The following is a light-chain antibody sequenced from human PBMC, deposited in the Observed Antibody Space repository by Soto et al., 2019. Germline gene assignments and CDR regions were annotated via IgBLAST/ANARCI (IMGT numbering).Light chain of an antibody. J-gene: IGKJ4*01. V-gene: IGKV3-11*01. Sequence: EIALTQSTATLSLSPGERATLSCRASQSVSSYLAWYQQKPVQAPSLLIYDASNRATGIPARFSGSGSGTDFTLTISSLEPEDFAVYYCQQRSNWPPLTFGGGTKVDIK. CDR2: DAS. CDR3: QQRSNWPPLT. CDR1: QSVSSY.